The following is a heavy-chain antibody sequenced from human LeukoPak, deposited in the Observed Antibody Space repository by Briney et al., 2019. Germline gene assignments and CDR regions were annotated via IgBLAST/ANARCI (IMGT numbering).Heavy chain of an antibody. Sequence: ASVKVSCKASGYAFTGYYLHWVRQAPGQGLEWVAYINPDTGGTNYAQKFQDRVTVTRDTSISTAYMEMSRLTSDDTAVYYCARVAAYTSTWSWFDPWGQGTMVTVSS. CDR2: INPDTGGT. V-gene: IGHV1-2*02. CDR1: GYAFTGYY. D-gene: IGHD6-13*01. CDR3: ARVAAYTSTWSWFDP. J-gene: IGHJ5*02.